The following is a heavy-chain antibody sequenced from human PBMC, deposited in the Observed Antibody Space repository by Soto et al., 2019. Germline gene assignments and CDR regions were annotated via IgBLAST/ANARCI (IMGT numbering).Heavy chain of an antibody. CDR3: ARPTPPRSSSWYPAWYFDL. CDR1: GGSISSYY. Sequence: QVQLQQSGPGLVKPSETLSLTCTVSGGSISSYYWSWIRQPPGQGLEWIGYIYYSGSTNYNPSLKCRWTISVDQSKIHVSLEPSSVTPADTAGYYCARPTPPRSSSWYPAWYFDLWGRGTRVTVSS. CDR2: IYYSGST. V-gene: IGHV4-59*08. D-gene: IGHD6-13*01. J-gene: IGHJ2*01.